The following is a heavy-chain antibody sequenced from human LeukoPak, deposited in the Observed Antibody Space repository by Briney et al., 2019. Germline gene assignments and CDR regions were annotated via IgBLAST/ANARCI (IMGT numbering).Heavy chain of an antibody. CDR2: IYSGGNT. D-gene: IGHD3-10*01. V-gene: IGHV3-53*01. CDR1: GFTVSSNY. J-gene: IGHJ3*02. Sequence: GGSLRLSCAASGFTVSSNYMSCVRQAPGKGLEWVSVIYSGGNTYYADSVKGRFTFSRDNSKNTLYLQMNSLRAEDTAVYYCARGWFGELSSAFDIWGQGTMVTVSS. CDR3: ARGWFGELSSAFDI.